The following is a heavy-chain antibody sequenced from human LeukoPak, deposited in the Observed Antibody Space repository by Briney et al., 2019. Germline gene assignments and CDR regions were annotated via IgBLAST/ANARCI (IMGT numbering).Heavy chain of an antibody. CDR1: GYTFTGYY. CDR2: INPNSGGT. CDR3: ARDPFARMVVVVPAAIGWFDP. J-gene: IGHJ5*02. V-gene: IGHV1-2*02. Sequence: ASVKVSCKASGYTFTGYYMHWVRQAPGQGLEWMGWINPNSGGTNYAQKFQGRVTMTRDTSISTAYMELSRLRSDDTAVYYCARDPFARMVVVVPAAIGWFDPWGQGTLVTVSS. D-gene: IGHD2-2*01.